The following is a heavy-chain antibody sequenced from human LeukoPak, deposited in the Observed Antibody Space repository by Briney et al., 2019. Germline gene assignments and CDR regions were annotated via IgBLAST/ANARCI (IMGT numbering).Heavy chain of an antibody. Sequence: GGSLRLSCAASGFTFSSYGMHWVRQAPGKGLEWVAVIWYDGSNKYYADSVKGRFTISRGNSKNTLYLQMNSLRAEDTAVYYCARDRSRPPYYYYGMDVWGQGTTVTVSS. J-gene: IGHJ6*02. D-gene: IGHD6-6*01. V-gene: IGHV3-33*01. CDR2: IWYDGSNK. CDR1: GFTFSSYG. CDR3: ARDRSRPPYYYYGMDV.